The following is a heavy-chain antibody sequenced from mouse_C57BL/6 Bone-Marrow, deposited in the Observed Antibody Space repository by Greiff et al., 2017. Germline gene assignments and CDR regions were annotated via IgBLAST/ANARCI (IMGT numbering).Heavy chain of an antibody. V-gene: IGHV1-7*01. CDR1: GYTFTSYW. CDR3: AKGQLRAWFAY. D-gene: IGHD3-2*02. J-gene: IGHJ3*01. Sequence: VQLVESGAELAKPGASVKLSCKASGYTFTSYWMHWVKQRPGQGLEWIGYINPSSGYTKYNQKFKDKATLTADKSSSTAYMQLSSLTYEDSAVYYCAKGQLRAWFAYWCQGTLVTVSA. CDR2: INPSSGYT.